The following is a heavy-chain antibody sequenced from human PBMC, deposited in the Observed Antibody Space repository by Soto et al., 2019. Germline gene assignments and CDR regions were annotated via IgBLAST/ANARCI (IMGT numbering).Heavy chain of an antibody. Sequence: QVQLVQSGAEVKKPGSSVKVSCKASGGTFSSYTISWVRQAPGQGLEWMGRIIPILGIANYAQKFQGRVTITADKSTSTAYMELSSLRSEDTAGYYWARDLVENYGDYEVWFDPWGQGTLVPVSS. J-gene: IGHJ5*02. CDR1: GGTFSSYT. V-gene: IGHV1-69*08. D-gene: IGHD4-17*01. CDR3: ARDLVENYGDYEVWFDP. CDR2: IIPILGIA.